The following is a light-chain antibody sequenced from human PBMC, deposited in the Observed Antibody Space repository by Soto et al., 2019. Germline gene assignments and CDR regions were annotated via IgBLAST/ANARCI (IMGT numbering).Light chain of an antibody. CDR2: DAS. CDR3: QQRSNWPLT. Sequence: EIVLTQSPAPLSLSPGERATLSCRASQSVSSYLAWYQQKPGQAPRLLIYDASNRATGIPARFSGSGSGTDFTLTISSLEPEDCAVYYCQQRSNWPLTFGGGTKVEIK. J-gene: IGKJ4*01. V-gene: IGKV3-11*01. CDR1: QSVSSY.